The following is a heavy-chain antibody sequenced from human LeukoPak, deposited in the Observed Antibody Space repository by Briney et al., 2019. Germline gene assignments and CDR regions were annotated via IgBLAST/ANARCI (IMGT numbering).Heavy chain of an antibody. D-gene: IGHD3-10*01. CDR2: ISWNSGRI. CDR1: GFTFDDYA. J-gene: IGHJ5*02. V-gene: IGHV3-9*01. CDR3: AKDLMRDRWFGES. Sequence: PGRSLRLSCAASGFTFDDYAMHWVRQAPGKGLEWVSGISWNSGRIGYADSVKGRFTISRDNAKNTLYLEMNSLRVDDTAVYYCAKDLMRDRWFGESWGQGTLVTVSS.